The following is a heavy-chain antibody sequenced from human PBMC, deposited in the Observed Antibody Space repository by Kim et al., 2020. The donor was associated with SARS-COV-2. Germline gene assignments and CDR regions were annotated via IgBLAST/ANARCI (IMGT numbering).Heavy chain of an antibody. CDR3: AREKLAAAGYYYYGMDV. J-gene: IGHJ6*02. Sequence: SVKVSCKASGGTFSSYAISWVRQAPGQGLEWMGGIIPIFGTANYAQKFQGRVTITADESTSTAYMELSSLRSEDTAVYYCAREKLAAAGYYYYGMDVWGQGTTVTVSS. CDR1: GGTFSSYA. CDR2: IIPIFGTA. D-gene: IGHD6-13*01. V-gene: IGHV1-69*13.